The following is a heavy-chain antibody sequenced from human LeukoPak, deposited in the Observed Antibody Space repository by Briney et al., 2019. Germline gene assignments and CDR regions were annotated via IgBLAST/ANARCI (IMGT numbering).Heavy chain of an antibody. CDR3: AKGGGWLYYFDY. V-gene: IGHV3-23*01. J-gene: IGHJ4*02. Sequence: GGSLRLSCPASGFTFSSYAMNWVRQAPGKGLEWVSAISGRGESTYYADSVQGRFTISRDNSKNTLYLQINSLRAEDTAVYYCAKGGGWLYYFDYWGQGTLVTVSS. CDR2: ISGRGEST. D-gene: IGHD6-19*01. CDR1: GFTFSSYA.